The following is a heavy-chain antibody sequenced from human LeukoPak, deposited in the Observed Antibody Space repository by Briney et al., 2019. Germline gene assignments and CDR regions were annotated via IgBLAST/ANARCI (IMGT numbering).Heavy chain of an antibody. J-gene: IGHJ3*02. V-gene: IGHV4-59*08. CDR3: ARNPETYYYDSSGPNGAFDI. D-gene: IGHD3-22*01. CDR2: IYYSGST. Sequence: SETLSLTCTVSGGSISSYYWSWIRQPPGKGLEWIAYIYYSGSTNYNPSLKSRVTISVDTSKNQFSLKLSSVTAADTAVYYCARNPETYYYDSSGPNGAFDIWGQGTMVTVSS. CDR1: GGSISSYY.